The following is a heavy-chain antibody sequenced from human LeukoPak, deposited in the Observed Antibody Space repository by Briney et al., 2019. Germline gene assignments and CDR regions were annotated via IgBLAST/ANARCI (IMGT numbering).Heavy chain of an antibody. CDR2: INHSGST. CDR3: ARAEYSSGWTYYYYYGMDV. CDR1: GGSFSGYY. V-gene: IGHV4-34*01. Sequence: SETLSLICAVYGGSFSGYYWSWIRQPPGKGLEWIGEINHSGSTNYNPSLKSRVTISVDTSKNQFSLKLSSVTAADTAVYYCARAEYSSGWTYYYYYGMDVWGQGTTVTVSS. J-gene: IGHJ6*02. D-gene: IGHD6-19*01.